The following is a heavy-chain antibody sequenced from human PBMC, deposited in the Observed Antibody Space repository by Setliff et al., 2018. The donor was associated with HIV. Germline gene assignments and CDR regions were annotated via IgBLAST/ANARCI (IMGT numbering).Heavy chain of an antibody. J-gene: IGHJ4*02. CDR3: AKNPKYISGWFQYYFDY. CDR1: GFTFGSHA. Sequence: QTGGSLRLSCRASGFTFGSHAMTWVRQAPGKGLEWVSSVPSLGHYTMYADSVKGRFTISRDNSENTLYLQMDILRVEDTAVYYCAKNPKYISGWFQYYFDYWGQGALVTVSS. D-gene: IGHD6-19*01. CDR2: VPSLGHYT. V-gene: IGHV3-23*01.